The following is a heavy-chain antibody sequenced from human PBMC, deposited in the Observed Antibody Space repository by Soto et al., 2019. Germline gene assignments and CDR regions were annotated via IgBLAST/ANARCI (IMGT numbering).Heavy chain of an antibody. CDR1: GFTFDDYG. CDR2: INWNGGST. Sequence: EVQLVESGGGVVRPGGSLRLSCAASGFTFDDYGMSWVRQAPGKGLEWVSGINWNGGSTGYADSVKGRFTISRDNAKNSLYLQMNSLRAEDTAWYYCARGHGTHYYDSSGYRDAFDIWGQGTMVTVSS. V-gene: IGHV3-20*04. J-gene: IGHJ3*02. CDR3: ARGHGTHYYDSSGYRDAFDI. D-gene: IGHD3-22*01.